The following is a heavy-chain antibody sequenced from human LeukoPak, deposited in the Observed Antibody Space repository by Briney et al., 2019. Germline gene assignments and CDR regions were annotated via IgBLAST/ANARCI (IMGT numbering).Heavy chain of an antibody. V-gene: IGHV1-2*02. J-gene: IGHJ4*02. CDR3: AMSRWFGELDFDY. D-gene: IGHD3-10*01. CDR1: GCTFTGYY. CDR2: INPNSGGT. Sequence: ASVKVSCKASGCTFTGYYMHWVRQAPGQGLEWMGWINPNSGGTNYAQKFQGRVTMTRDTSISTAYMELSRLRSDDTAVYYCAMSRWFGELDFDYWGQGTLVTVSS.